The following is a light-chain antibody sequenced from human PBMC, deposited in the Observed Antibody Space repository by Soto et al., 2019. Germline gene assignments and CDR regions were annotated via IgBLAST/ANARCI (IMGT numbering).Light chain of an antibody. CDR1: SSDVGGYNY. CDR2: EVS. Sequence: QSVLTQPPSATGAPGQSVTISCTGTSSDVGGYNYDSWYQQNPGKAPKLMIYEVSERPSGVTHRFSGSKSSNTASLPISGLQAGDEDAYYCSSSAGSINFVFGTGTKVTV. J-gene: IGLJ1*01. V-gene: IGLV2-8*01. CDR3: SSSAGSINFV.